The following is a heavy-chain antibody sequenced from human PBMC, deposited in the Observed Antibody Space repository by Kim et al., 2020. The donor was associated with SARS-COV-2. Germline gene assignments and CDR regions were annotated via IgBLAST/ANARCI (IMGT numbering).Heavy chain of an antibody. CDR1: GGSFSGYY. CDR2: INHSGST. D-gene: IGHD4-17*01. Sequence: SETLSLTCAVYGGSFSGYYWSWIRQPPGKGLEWIGEINHSGSTNYNPSLKSRVTISVDTSKNQFSLKLSSVTAADTAVYYCARGKAVTTFYYYYGMDVWGQGTKVTV. J-gene: IGHJ6*02. CDR3: ARGKAVTTFYYYYGMDV. V-gene: IGHV4-34*01.